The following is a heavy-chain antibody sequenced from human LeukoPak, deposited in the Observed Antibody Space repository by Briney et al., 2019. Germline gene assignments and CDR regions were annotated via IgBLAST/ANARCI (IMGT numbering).Heavy chain of an antibody. CDR1: GYTFTSHG. V-gene: IGHV1-18*01. J-gene: IGHJ4*02. D-gene: IGHD1-26*01. Sequence: GASVKVPCKASGYTFTSHGISWVRQAPGQGLEWMGWISAYNGNTNYAQKLQGRVTMTTDTSTSTAYMELRSLRSDDTAVYYCARDHSLTWPPDYWGQGTLVTVSS. CDR2: ISAYNGNT. CDR3: ARDHSLTWPPDY.